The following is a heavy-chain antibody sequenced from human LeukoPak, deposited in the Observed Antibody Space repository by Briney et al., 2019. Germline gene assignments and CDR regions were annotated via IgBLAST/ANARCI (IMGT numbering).Heavy chain of an antibody. D-gene: IGHD4-23*01. CDR3: ARVFLDYGGNIGESVLDY. Sequence: GGSLRLSCAASGFTFSSYGMHWVRQAPGKGLEWVAFIRYDGSNKYYADSVKGRFTISRDNSKNTLYLQMNSLRAEDTAVYYCARVFLDYGGNIGESVLDYWGQGTLVTVSS. CDR1: GFTFSSYG. V-gene: IGHV3-30*02. CDR2: IRYDGSNK. J-gene: IGHJ4*02.